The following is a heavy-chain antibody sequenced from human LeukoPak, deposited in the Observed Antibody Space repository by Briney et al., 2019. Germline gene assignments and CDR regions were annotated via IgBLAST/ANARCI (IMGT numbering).Heavy chain of an antibody. D-gene: IGHD2-2*01. J-gene: IGHJ4*02. CDR1: GYTFTSYY. Sequence: ASVKVSCKASGYTFTSYYMHWVRQAPGQGLEWMGWINPNSGGTNYAQKFQGRVTMTRDTSISTAYMELSRLRSDDTAVYYCARDCSSTSCPSDYWGQGTLVTVSS. CDR3: ARDCSSTSCPSDY. V-gene: IGHV1-2*02. CDR2: INPNSGGT.